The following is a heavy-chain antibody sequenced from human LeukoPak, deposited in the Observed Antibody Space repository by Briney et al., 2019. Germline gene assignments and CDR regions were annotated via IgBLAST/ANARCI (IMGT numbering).Heavy chain of an antibody. D-gene: IGHD4-17*01. V-gene: IGHV3-74*01. CDR1: GFNFHDYG. J-gene: IGHJ4*02. CDR2: INSDGSST. Sequence: GGSLRPSCAASGFNFHDYGMNWVRQAPGKGLEWVSPINSDGSSTSYADSVKGRFTISRDNAKNTLYLQMNSLRAEDTAVYYCARDWANDYGENYFDYWGQGTLVTVSS. CDR3: ARDWANDYGENYFDY.